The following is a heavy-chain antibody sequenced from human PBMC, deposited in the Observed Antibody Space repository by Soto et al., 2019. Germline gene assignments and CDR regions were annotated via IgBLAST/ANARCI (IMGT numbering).Heavy chain of an antibody. J-gene: IGHJ4*02. V-gene: IGHV4-31*03. CDR3: ARGTLLWFDY. Sequence: QVQLQESGPGLEKPSQTLSLTCTVSGGSITSGAYYWSWVRQHPGKGLEWLGYIYYSGSTYYNPSLKSRVTISADTSKNQFSVKLSSVTAADTAVYYCARGTLLWFDYWGQGTLVTVSS. CDR2: IYYSGST. CDR1: GGSITSGAYY. D-gene: IGHD3-10*01.